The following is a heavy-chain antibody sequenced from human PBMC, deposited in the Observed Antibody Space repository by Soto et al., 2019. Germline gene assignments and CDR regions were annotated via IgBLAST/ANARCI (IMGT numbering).Heavy chain of an antibody. V-gene: IGHV1-69*13. CDR1: GGTFSSYA. Sequence: SVKVSCKASGGTFSSYAISWVRQAPGQGLEWMGGIIPIFGTANYAQKFQGRVTITADESTSTAYMELSSLRSEDTAVYYCARDGGTTITMVRGYYYYGMDVWGQGTTVTVSS. CDR3: ARDGGTTITMVRGYYYYGMDV. CDR2: IIPIFGTA. D-gene: IGHD3-10*01. J-gene: IGHJ6*02.